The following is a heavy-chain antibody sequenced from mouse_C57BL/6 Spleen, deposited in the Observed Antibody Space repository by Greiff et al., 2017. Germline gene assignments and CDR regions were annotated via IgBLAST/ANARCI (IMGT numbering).Heavy chain of an antibody. J-gene: IGHJ4*01. CDR3: ERYDYDGEGYAMDY. Sequence: QVQLQQSDAELVKPGASVKISCKVSGYTFPDHTIHWMKQRPAQGLEWIGYIYPRDGSTKYNEKFKGKATLTADKSSSTAYMQLNSLTSEESAVYFCERYDYDGEGYAMDYWGQGTSVTVSS. D-gene: IGHD2-4*01. CDR1: GYTFPDHT. V-gene: IGHV1-78*01. CDR2: IYPRDGST.